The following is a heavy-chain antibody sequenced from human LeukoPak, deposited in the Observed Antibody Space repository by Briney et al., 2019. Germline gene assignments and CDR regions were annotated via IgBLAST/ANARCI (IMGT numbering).Heavy chain of an antibody. J-gene: IGHJ4*02. D-gene: IGHD6-19*01. CDR3: ARWYGNCWYDY. CDR2: INPNNGDT. V-gene: IGHV1-2*02. Sequence: ASVKIACKASGYFFTDYHMVWVRQAPGQGLEWLGWINPNNGDTRYAQNFQGRVTMTRDTSISTTYMELGGLTSDDTAFYYCARWYGNCWYDYWGQGTLVTVSS. CDR1: GYFFTDYH.